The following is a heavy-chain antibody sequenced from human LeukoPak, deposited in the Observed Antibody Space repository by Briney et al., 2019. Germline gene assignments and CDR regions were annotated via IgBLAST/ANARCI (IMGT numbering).Heavy chain of an antibody. J-gene: IGHJ4*02. V-gene: IGHV3-53*01. D-gene: IGHD3-10*01. Sequence: PGGSLRLSCAASGFTVSSTYMSWVRQAPGKGLEWVSVIYSSGSKYYAGSVEGRFTIYRDNSKNMLYLQMNSLRAEDTAVYYCARLPSGDYWGQGTLVTVSS. CDR1: GFTVSSTY. CDR2: IYSSGSK. CDR3: ARLPSGDY.